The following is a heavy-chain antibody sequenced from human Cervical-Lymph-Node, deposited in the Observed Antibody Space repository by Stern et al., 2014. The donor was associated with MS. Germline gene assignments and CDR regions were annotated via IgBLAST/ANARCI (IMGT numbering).Heavy chain of an antibody. D-gene: IGHD6-13*01. CDR3: ALSSETSDRWYSLGYDL. CDR2: IFPVFGTP. CDR1: RGTFSKFP. V-gene: IGHV1-69*01. Sequence: EQLLQSAAEVTKPGSSVKVSCKASRGTFSKFPSSWVRQAPGQGLEWLRGIFPVFGTPTYAQEFRGRGTITADVSTSTVYMELSSLRSDDTAVYYCALSSETSDRWYSLGYDLWGQGTLVTVSS. J-gene: IGHJ5*02.